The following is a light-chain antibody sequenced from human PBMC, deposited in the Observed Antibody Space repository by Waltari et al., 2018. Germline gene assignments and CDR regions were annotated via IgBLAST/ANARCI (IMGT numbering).Light chain of an antibody. CDR2: GAS. Sequence: EILLTQSPGTLSLSPGERATLSCRASQSVTRALAWYQQKPGQAPRLLIYGASNRATGIPDSFSGSGSGTDFSLTISRLEPEDFAVYYCQHYVRLPATFGQGTKVEIK. V-gene: IGKV3-20*01. CDR1: QSVTRAL. J-gene: IGKJ1*01. CDR3: QHYVRLPAT.